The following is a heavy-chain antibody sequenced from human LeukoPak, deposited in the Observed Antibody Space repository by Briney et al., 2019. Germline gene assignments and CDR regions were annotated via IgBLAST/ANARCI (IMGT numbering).Heavy chain of an antibody. CDR1: GYSISSSNW. CDR3: ARSPRDSGRGYFDY. Sequence: SDTLSLTCAVSGYSISSSNWWGWIRQPPGKGLEWIGYIYYSGSTYYNPSLKSRVTMSVDTSKNQFSLKLSSVTAVDTAVYYCARSPRDSGRGYFDYWGQGTLVTVSS. D-gene: IGHD1-26*01. J-gene: IGHJ4*02. V-gene: IGHV4-28*01. CDR2: IYYSGST.